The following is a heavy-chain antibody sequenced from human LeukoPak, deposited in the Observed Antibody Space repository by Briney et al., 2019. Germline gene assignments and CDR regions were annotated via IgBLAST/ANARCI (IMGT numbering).Heavy chain of an antibody. CDR1: GYTFTSYG. CDR2: ISAYNGNT. CDR3: ARAKERAIWGSYRPNWFDP. D-gene: IGHD3-16*02. J-gene: IGHJ5*02. V-gene: IGHV1-18*01. Sequence: ASVNVSCKASGYTFTSYGISWVRQAPGQGVEWVGWISAYNGNTNYAQKLQGRVTMTTDTSTSTAYMELRSLRSDDTAVYYCARAKERAIWGSYRPNWFDPWGQGTLVTVSS.